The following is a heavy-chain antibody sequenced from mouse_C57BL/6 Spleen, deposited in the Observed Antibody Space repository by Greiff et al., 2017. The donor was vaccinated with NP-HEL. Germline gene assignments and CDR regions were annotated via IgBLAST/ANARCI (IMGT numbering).Heavy chain of an antibody. CDR1: GYAFSSYW. CDR2: IYPGDGDT. J-gene: IGHJ3*01. D-gene: IGHD1-1*01. Sequence: QVQLQQSGAELVKPGASVKISCKASGYAFSSYWMNWVKQRPGKGLEWIGQIYPGDGDTNYNGKFKGKATLTADKSSSTAYMQLSSLTSEDSAVYFCARETYYGSSPFAYWGQGTLVTVSA. V-gene: IGHV1-80*01. CDR3: ARETYYGSSPFAY.